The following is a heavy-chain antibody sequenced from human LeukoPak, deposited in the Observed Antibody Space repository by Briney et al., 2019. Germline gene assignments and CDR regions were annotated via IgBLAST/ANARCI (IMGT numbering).Heavy chain of an antibody. Sequence: GGSLRLSCAASGFTFSRNWMTWVRQAPGKGLEWVANIKEDGSEEYYVDSVKGRFTISRDNAKNSLYLQMNSLRAEDTAVYYCAGAAKGVPAEQGYFDYWGQGTLVTVSS. CDR2: IKEDGSEE. J-gene: IGHJ4*02. D-gene: IGHD2-2*01. V-gene: IGHV3-7*01. CDR3: AGAAKGVPAEQGYFDY. CDR1: GFTFSRNW.